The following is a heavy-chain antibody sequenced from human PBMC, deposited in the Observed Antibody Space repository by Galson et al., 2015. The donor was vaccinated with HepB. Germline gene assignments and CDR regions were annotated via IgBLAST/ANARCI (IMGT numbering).Heavy chain of an antibody. CDR2: ISADNGNT. D-gene: IGHD3-22*01. J-gene: IGHJ5*02. CDR3: ARLSFHYDSSGYSWFDP. V-gene: IGHV1-18*01. Sequence: SVKVSCKASGYTFTTYGVNWVRQAPGQGLEWMGWISADNGNTKYAQKLQGRVIMTTDTSTSTAHMELRSLRSDDTAVYCCARLSFHYDSSGYSWFDPWGQGTLVTVSS. CDR1: GYTFTTYG.